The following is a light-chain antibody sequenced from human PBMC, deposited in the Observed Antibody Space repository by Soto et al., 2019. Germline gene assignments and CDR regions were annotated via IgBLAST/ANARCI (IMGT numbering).Light chain of an antibody. CDR1: QSVSSN. CDR2: GAS. V-gene: IGKV3-15*01. J-gene: IGKJ4*01. CDR3: QEYNNWPALT. Sequence: EIVMTQSPATLSVSPGERATLSCRANQSVSSNLAWYQQKPGQAPRLLISGASTRATGIPDRFSGSGSGTEFTRTISSLQSEDFAVYYCQEYNNWPALTFGGGTKVEIK.